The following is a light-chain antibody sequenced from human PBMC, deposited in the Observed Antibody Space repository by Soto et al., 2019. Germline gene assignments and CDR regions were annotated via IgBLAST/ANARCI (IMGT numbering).Light chain of an antibody. Sequence: IVLTQSPATLSVSPGERATLSCRASQSFSSLLAWYQQKPRQAPRLLIYDTTTRTNATPARASGGGSGTDFTLTISNFQSKDFGIYYCQQYNIWPYQFGQGTKVDIK. CDR1: QSFSSL. V-gene: IGKV3-15*01. CDR2: DTT. J-gene: IGKJ2*01. CDR3: QQYNIWPYQ.